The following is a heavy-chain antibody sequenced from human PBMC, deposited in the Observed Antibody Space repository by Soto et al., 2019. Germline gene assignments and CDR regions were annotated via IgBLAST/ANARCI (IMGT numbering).Heavy chain of an antibody. D-gene: IGHD6-19*01. CDR1: GYAFTTYY. CDR3: ARGADYSSAWCFDY. J-gene: IGHJ4*02. V-gene: IGHV1-46*01. CDR2: INPSGPST. Sequence: QVQLVQSGAELKKPGASVNVSCKASGYAFTTYYIHWVRQAPGQGLEWMGVINPSGPSTSYAQRFQGSVTMTRDTSTSTVNMQLNSLSAEDTAVYYCARGADYSSAWCFDYWGQGALVTVSS.